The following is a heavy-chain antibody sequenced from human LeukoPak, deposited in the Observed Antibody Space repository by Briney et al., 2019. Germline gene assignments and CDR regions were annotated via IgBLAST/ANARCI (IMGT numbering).Heavy chain of an antibody. V-gene: IGHV3-53*01. CDR3: ARGFRVNPPFDY. CDR1: GFTVSSYY. CDR2: IYSGGST. Sequence: GGSLRLSCAASGFTVSSYYMSWVRQAPGKGLEWVSVIYSGGSTYYADSVKGRFTISRDNAKNSLYLQMNSLRAEDTAVYYCARGFRVNPPFDYWGQGTLVTVSS. D-gene: IGHD3-22*01. J-gene: IGHJ4*02.